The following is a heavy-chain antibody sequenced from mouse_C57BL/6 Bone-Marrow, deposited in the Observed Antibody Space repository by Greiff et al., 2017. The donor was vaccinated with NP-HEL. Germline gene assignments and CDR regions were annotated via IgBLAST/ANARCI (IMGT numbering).Heavy chain of an antibody. CDR3: ARSLFDY. J-gene: IGHJ2*01. Sequence: QVQLQQSGAELVRPGTSVKVSCKASGYAFTNYLIEWVKQRPGQGLEWIGVINPGSGGTNYNEKFKGKATLTADKSSSTAYMQLSSLTSEDSSVYFCARSLFDYWGQGTTLTVSS. V-gene: IGHV1-54*01. CDR2: INPGSGGT. CDR1: GYAFTNYL.